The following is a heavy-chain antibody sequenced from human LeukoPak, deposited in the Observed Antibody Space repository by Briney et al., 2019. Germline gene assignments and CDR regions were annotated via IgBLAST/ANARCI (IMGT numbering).Heavy chain of an antibody. J-gene: IGHJ4*02. CDR2: ISSDGSNT. Sequence: GGSLRLSCAASGITFSTSWMHWVRQAPGKGLVWVSRISSDGSNTIYADSVRGRFTISRDNAKNTLYLQMNSLRAEDTAVYYCAREQSIMGPTTVDYWGQGTLVTVSS. V-gene: IGHV3-74*01. CDR3: AREQSIMGPTTVDY. D-gene: IGHD1-26*01. CDR1: GITFSTSW.